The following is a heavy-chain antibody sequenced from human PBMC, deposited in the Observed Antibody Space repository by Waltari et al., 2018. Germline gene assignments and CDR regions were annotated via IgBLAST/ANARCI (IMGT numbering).Heavy chain of an antibody. CDR3: ARGAPYHYGSGRKYYMDV. D-gene: IGHD3-10*01. CDR1: GFTFSRYW. J-gene: IGHJ6*03. V-gene: IGHV3-74*01. CDR2: INPEDTTT. Sequence: EVQLVESRGDLLQPGGSLRLSCTASGFTFSRYWMHWVRQAPGKGLVWVSRINPEDTTTTYADSAKGRFTISRDNGKNTLYLQMNSLRVEDTAVYYCARGAPYHYGSGRKYYMDVWDKGTTVTVSS.